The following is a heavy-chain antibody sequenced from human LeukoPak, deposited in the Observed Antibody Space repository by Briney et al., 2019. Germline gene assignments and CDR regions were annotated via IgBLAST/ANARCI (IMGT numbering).Heavy chain of an antibody. V-gene: IGHV4-38-2*02. D-gene: IGHD3-10*01. J-gene: IGHJ3*02. CDR2: IYHSGST. CDR3: ARGAPYYYGSGSPLGAFDI. Sequence: PSETLSLTCTVSGYSISSGYYWGWIRQPPGKGLEWIGSIYHSGSTYYNPSLKSRVTISVDTSKNQSSLKLSSVTAADTAVYYCARGAPYYYGSGSPLGAFDIWGQGTMVTVSS. CDR1: GYSISSGYY.